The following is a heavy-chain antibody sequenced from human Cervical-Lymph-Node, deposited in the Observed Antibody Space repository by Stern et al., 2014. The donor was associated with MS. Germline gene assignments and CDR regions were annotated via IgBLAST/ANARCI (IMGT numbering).Heavy chain of an antibody. CDR3: AKVNSAHSKTLYDALGY. CDR1: RFTFSSYG. CDR2: ISYDAKNK. J-gene: IGHJ4*02. Sequence: VQLEESGGGVVQPGRSLRLSCAAFRFTFSSYGMHWVRQAPGKGLEWLAVISYDAKNKYYADSVKGRFTISRDNSKNTLYLEMDSLRAEDTAVYYCAKVNSAHSKTLYDALGYWGQGTLVTVSS. V-gene: IGHV3-30*18. D-gene: IGHD2-2*02.